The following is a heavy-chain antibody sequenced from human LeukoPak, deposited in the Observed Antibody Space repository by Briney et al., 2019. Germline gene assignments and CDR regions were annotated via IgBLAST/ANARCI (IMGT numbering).Heavy chain of an antibody. Sequence: SETLSLTCTVSGGSISSHYWSWIRQPPGKGLEWIGYIYYSGSTNYNPSLKSRVTISVDTSKNQFSLKLSSVTAADTAVYYCVRERYSSSSGGDDYWGQGTLVTVPS. CDR1: GGSISSHY. D-gene: IGHD6-6*01. CDR2: IYYSGST. V-gene: IGHV4-59*11. CDR3: VRERYSSSSGGDDY. J-gene: IGHJ4*02.